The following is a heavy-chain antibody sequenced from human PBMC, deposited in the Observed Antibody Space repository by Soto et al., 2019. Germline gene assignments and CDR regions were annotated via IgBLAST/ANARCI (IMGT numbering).Heavy chain of an antibody. D-gene: IGHD4-4*01. CDR2: IYYSGST. Sequence: PSETLSLTCTVSGGSISSGGYYWSWIRQHPGKGLEWIGYIYYSGSTYYNPSLKSRVTISVDTSKNQFSLKLSSVTAADTAVYYCARDHDYSKNYYYYGMDVWGQGTTVTVSS. J-gene: IGHJ6*02. V-gene: IGHV4-31*03. CDR1: GGSISSGGYY. CDR3: ARDHDYSKNYYYYGMDV.